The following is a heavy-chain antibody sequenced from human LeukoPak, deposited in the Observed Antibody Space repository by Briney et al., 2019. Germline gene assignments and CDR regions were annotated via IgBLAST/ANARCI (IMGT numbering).Heavy chain of an antibody. J-gene: IGHJ5*02. CDR1: GGSISSSTDY. CDR3: ARHSTAAGTFWFDP. Sequence: SETLSLTCTVSGGSISSSTDYWGWIRQPPGKGLEWIGNVYYSGSTYYNPSLKSRVTISVDTSKNQFSLKLSSVTAADTAVYYCARHSTAAGTFWFDPWGQGTLVTVSS. CDR2: VYYSGST. D-gene: IGHD6-13*01. V-gene: IGHV4-39*01.